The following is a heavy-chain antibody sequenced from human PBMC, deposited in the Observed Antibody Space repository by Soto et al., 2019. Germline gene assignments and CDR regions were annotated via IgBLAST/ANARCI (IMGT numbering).Heavy chain of an antibody. V-gene: IGHV5-51*01. CDR1: GYSFTSYW. CDR2: IYPGDSDT. Sequence: GESLKISCKGSGYSFTSYWIGWVRQMPGKGLEWMGIIYPGDSDTRYSPSFQGQVTISADKSISTAYLQWSSLKASNTAMYYCVRTSAGGKYYYGMDVWGQGTTVTVS. CDR3: VRTSAGGKYYYGMDV. J-gene: IGHJ6*02. D-gene: IGHD6-13*01.